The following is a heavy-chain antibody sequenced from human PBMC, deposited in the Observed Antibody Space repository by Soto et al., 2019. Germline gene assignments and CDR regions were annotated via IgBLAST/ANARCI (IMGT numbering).Heavy chain of an antibody. CDR1: GGSISSSSYY. Sequence: QLQLQESDPGLVKPSETLSLTCTVSGGSISSSSYYWGWIRQPPGKGLEWIGSIYNRGSTYYNPSLKSRVTKSVDTSKNQFPLKLSSVTAADTAVYYCATSCGESAFDIWGQGTMVTVSS. CDR2: IYNRGST. V-gene: IGHV4-39*01. CDR3: ATSCGESAFDI. D-gene: IGHD3-10*01. J-gene: IGHJ3*02.